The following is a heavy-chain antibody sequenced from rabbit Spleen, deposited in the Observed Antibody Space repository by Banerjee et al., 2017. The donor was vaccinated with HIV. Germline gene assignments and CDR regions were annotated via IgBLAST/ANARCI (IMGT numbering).Heavy chain of an antibody. CDR1: GFSFNSGYD. V-gene: IGHV1S40*01. CDR2: SYAGSSGST. Sequence: QSLEESGGDLVKPGASLTLTCKASGFSFNSGYDMCWVRQTPGKGLEWIACSYAGSSGSTYSAIWAKGRFTISKTSSTTVTLQMTSLTAADTATYFCARDTGTSFSTYGMDLWGQGTLVTVS. J-gene: IGHJ6*01. D-gene: IGHD7-1*01. CDR3: ARDTGTSFSTYGMDL.